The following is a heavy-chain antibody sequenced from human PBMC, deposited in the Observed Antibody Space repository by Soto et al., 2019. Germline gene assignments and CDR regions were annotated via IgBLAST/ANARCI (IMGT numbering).Heavy chain of an antibody. V-gene: IGHV4-34*01. CDR1: GGSFSGYY. CDR3: ARQAYDFWSGHNWFDP. Sequence: SETLSLTCAVYGGSFSGYYWSWIRQPPGKGLEWIGEINHSGSTNYNPSLKSRVTISVDTSKNQFSLKLRSDDTAVYYCARQAYDFWSGHNWFDPWGQGTLVTVSS. D-gene: IGHD3-3*01. CDR2: INHSGST. J-gene: IGHJ5*02.